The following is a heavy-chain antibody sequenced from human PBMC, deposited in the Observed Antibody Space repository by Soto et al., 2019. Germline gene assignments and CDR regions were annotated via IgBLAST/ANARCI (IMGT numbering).Heavy chain of an antibody. CDR1: EGTFTGNP. CDR3: ARENSIASLSYYYGMEV. V-gene: IGHV1-69*13. CDR2: IIPMFGTT. Sequence: SVKVSCKASEGTFTGNPISWVRQAPGRGLEWMGGIIPMFGTTNYAQKFQGRVTITAAESTTTAYMELNSLRSEDTAVYYCARENSIASLSYYYGMEVWGQGTTVTVSS. D-gene: IGHD6-6*01. J-gene: IGHJ6*02.